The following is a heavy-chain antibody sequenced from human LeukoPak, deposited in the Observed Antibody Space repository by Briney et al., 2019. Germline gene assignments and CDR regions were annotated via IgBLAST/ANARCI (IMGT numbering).Heavy chain of an antibody. J-gene: IGHJ5*02. CDR2: ISWNSGSI. CDR1: GFTFDDYA. CDR3: ARDSSYDSSGNNWFDP. V-gene: IGHV3-9*01. Sequence: PGRSLRLSRAASGFTFDDYAMHWVRQAPGKGLEWVSGISWNSGSIGYADSVKGRFTISRDNAKNSLYLQMNSLRAEDTAFYYCARDSSYDSSGNNWFDPWGQGTLVTVSS. D-gene: IGHD3-22*01.